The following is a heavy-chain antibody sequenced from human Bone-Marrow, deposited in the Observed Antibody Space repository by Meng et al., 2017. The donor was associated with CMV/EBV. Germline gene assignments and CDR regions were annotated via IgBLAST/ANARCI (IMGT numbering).Heavy chain of an antibody. Sequence: SGYNFTSYGINWVRQDPGQGLEWMGWISAYNGNTNYAQKLQGRVTMATDTSASTAYMELRSLRSDDTAVYYCARDVIVGATGDWFDPWGQGTLVTVSS. D-gene: IGHD1-26*01. J-gene: IGHJ5*02. CDR1: GYNFTSYG. V-gene: IGHV1-18*01. CDR2: ISAYNGNT. CDR3: ARDVIVGATGDWFDP.